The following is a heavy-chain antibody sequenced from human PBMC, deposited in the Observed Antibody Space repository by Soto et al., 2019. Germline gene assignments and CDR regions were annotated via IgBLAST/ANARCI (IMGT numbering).Heavy chain of an antibody. CDR1: GGSISSYY. Sequence: SETLSLTCTVSGGSISSYYWSWIRQPPGKGLEWIGYIYYSGSTNYNPSLKSRVTISVDTSKNQFSLKLSSVTAADTAVYYCARGNRITIFGVVDYYYYGMDVWGQGTTVTVSS. J-gene: IGHJ6*02. D-gene: IGHD3-3*01. CDR3: ARGNRITIFGVVDYYYYGMDV. CDR2: IYYSGST. V-gene: IGHV4-59*01.